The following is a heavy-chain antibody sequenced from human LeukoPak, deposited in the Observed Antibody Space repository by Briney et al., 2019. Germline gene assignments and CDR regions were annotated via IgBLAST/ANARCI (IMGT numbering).Heavy chain of an antibody. D-gene: IGHD3-9*01. V-gene: IGHV3-21*01. CDR1: GFTFSSYS. CDR2: ISSSSSYI. CDR3: ARDSGSDILDYFDY. J-gene: IGHJ4*02. Sequence: PGGSLRLSCAASGFTFSSYSMNWVRQAPGKGLEWVSSISSSSSYIYYADSVKGRFTISRDNSKNTLYLQMNSLRAADTAVYYCARDSGSDILDYFDYWGQGTQVTVSS.